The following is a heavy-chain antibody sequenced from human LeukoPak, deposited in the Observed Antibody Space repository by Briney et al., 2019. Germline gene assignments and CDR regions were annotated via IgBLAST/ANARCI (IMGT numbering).Heavy chain of an antibody. CDR3: ARDRYYYGSGSYYFDY. V-gene: IGHV3-53*01. J-gene: IGHJ4*02. CDR1: GFTVSRNY. Sequence: GGSLRLSCAASGFTVSRNYMSWVRQAPGKGLEWVSEIYRDGSTYYAASVKGRFSISRDSSKNTVYLQMNSLRAEDAAVYYCARDRYYYGSGSYYFDYWGQGTLVTVSS. CDR2: IYRDGST. D-gene: IGHD3-10*01.